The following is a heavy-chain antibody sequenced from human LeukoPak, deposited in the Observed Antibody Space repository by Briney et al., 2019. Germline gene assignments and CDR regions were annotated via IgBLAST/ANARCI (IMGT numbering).Heavy chain of an antibody. CDR2: ISSSSSTI. Sequence: GGSLRLSCAASGFTFSSYSMNWVRQAPGKGLEWVSYISSSSSTIYYADSVKGRFTISRGNAKNSLYLQMNSLRAGDTAVYYCAQESQGFDYWGQGTLVTVSS. CDR3: AQESQGFDY. CDR1: GFTFSSYS. V-gene: IGHV3-48*04. J-gene: IGHJ4*02.